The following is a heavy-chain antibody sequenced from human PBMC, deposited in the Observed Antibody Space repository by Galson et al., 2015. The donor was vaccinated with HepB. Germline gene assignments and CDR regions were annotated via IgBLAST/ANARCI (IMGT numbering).Heavy chain of an antibody. V-gene: IGHV3-30*18. D-gene: IGHD4-17*01. CDR2: ISYDENNK. CDR3: AKDQARGGDYPYYYYGMDV. Sequence: SLRLSCAASEFTFSGYGMHWVRQAPGKGLEWVAVISYDENNKKYADSVRGRFTISRDSSKNTLYLQMNSLRVEDTAVYYCAKDQARGGDYPYYYYGMDVWGQGTTVTVSS. CDR1: EFTFSGYG. J-gene: IGHJ6*02.